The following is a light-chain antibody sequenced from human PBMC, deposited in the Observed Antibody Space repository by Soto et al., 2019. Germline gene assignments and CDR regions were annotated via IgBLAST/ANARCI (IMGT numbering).Light chain of an antibody. V-gene: IGLV1-47*01. J-gene: IGLJ1*01. CDR3: AAWDDRLSSYV. CDR1: SSNIGKNY. Sequence: QSVLTQPPSASGPPGQRVTISCSGSSSNIGKNYVYWYQLLPGTAPKVLIYYNNQRPSGVPDRFSGSKSGTSASLAISGLRSEDEDDYYCAAWDDRLSSYVFAPGPKVTV. CDR2: YNN.